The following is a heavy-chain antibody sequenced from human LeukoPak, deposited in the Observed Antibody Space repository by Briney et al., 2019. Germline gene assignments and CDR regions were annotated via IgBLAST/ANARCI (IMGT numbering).Heavy chain of an antibody. CDR3: ARSPHLGFGELLYGAFDI. J-gene: IGHJ3*02. V-gene: IGHV5-51*01. CDR2: IYPGDSDT. CDR1: GYSFTSYW. Sequence: PGESLKISCKGSGYSFTSYWIGWVRQMPGKGLDWMGIIYPGDSDTRYSPSFQGQVTISADKSVSTAYLQWSSLKASDTAMYYCARSPHLGFGELLYGAFDIWGQGTMVTVSS. D-gene: IGHD3-10*01.